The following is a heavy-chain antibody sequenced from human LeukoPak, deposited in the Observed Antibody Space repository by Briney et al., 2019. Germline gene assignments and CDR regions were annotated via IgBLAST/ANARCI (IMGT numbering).Heavy chain of an antibody. CDR1: GFTFSSYG. J-gene: IGHJ4*02. CDR2: IWYDGTSK. D-gene: IGHD6-13*01. CDR3: ARSQSSSLIDY. V-gene: IGHV3-33*08. Sequence: GGSLRLSCAASGFTFSSYGMHWVRQAPGKGLEWVAVIWYDGTSKDYADSVKGRFTFSRDNSKNTLYLQMNSLTVEDTAAYYCARSQSSSLIDYWGQGTLVTVSS.